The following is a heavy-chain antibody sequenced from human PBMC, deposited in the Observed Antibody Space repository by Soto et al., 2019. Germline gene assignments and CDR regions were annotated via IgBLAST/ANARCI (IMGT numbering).Heavy chain of an antibody. CDR3: ARGALGTRYYYYYMDV. V-gene: IGHV3-33*01. J-gene: IGHJ6*03. CDR1: GFTFSSYG. CDR2: IWYDGSNK. Sequence: GGSLRLSCAASGFTFSSYGMHWVRQAPGKGLEWVAVIWYDGSNKYYADSVKGRFTISRDNSKNTLYLQMNSLRAEDTAVYYCARGALGTRYYYYYMDVWGKGTTVTVSS.